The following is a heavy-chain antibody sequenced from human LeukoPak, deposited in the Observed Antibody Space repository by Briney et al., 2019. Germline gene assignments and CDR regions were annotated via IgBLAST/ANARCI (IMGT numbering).Heavy chain of an antibody. CDR1: SYSISSGYY. CDR2: MYHSGST. D-gene: IGHD6-13*01. CDR3: ARETIAAAGPGAGSINSFDP. J-gene: IGHJ5*02. V-gene: IGHV4-38-2*02. Sequence: SETLSLTCAVSSYSISSGYYWGWIRQPPGKGPEWIAIMYHSGSTYYNPSLKDRVTISVDTSKNQFSLKLSSVTAADTAVYYCARETIAAAGPGAGSINSFDPWGQGTLVTVSS.